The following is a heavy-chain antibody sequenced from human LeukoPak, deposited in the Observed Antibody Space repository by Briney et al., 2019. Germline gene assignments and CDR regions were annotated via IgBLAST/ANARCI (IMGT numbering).Heavy chain of an antibody. CDR1: GGSISGYY. D-gene: IGHD1-26*01. J-gene: IGHJ4*02. Sequence: PETLSLTCALSGGSISGYYWSWIRQPAGKGLGWIGRIYTSGSTNYNASLKSRVSMSVDTSKNQFSLKLSSVTAADTAVFYCARENSGSYREFDYWGQGTLVTVSS. V-gene: IGHV4-4*07. CDR3: ARENSGSYREFDY. CDR2: IYTSGST.